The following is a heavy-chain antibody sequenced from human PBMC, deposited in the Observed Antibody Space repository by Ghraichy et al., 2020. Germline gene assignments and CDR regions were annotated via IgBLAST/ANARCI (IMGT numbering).Heavy chain of an antibody. D-gene: IGHD6-6*01. CDR3: ARTPHTAARPWWFDP. Sequence: SQTLSLTCTVSGVSISGYYWTWIRQPPGKRLEWIGYIYYGGSTDYNPSLKSRVTISLDSSKNQFSLKLRSVTATDTAVYFCARTPHTAARPWWFDPWGQGKLVTVSS. J-gene: IGHJ5*02. CDR1: GVSISGYY. V-gene: IGHV4-59*01. CDR2: IYYGGST.